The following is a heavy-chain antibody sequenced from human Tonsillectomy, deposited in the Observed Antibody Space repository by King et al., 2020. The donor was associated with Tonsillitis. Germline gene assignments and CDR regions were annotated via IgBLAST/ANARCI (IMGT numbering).Heavy chain of an antibody. CDR3: AKAEEDYGSGSFRVYFYGMDV. V-gene: IGHV3-30*18. D-gene: IGHD3-10*01. CDR2: MSYDGSNK. CDR1: GFTFSSYG. J-gene: IGHJ6*02. Sequence: QLVQSGGGVVQPGRSLRLSCAASGFTFSSYGMHWVRQAPGKGLEWVAVMSYDGSNKYYADSVKGRFTISRDNSKNTLYQQMNSLRAEDTAVFYCAKAEEDYGSGSFRVYFYGMDVWGQGTTVTVSS.